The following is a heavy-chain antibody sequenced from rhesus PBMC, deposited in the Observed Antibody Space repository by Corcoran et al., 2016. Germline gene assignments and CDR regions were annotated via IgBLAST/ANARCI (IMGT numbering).Heavy chain of an antibody. V-gene: IGHV4S10*01. CDR3: ARDGEYSNYVRYWYFDL. J-gene: IGHJ2*01. D-gene: IGHD4-23*01. CDR2: IYGSSTST. Sequence: QVQLQESGPGVVKPSETLSLTCAVSGGSISDSYRWSWIRQPPGKGLEWIGYIYGSSTSTNYNPSLKSRVTISKDTSKNQVSLKLSSVTAADTAVYYCARDGEYSNYVRYWYFDLWGPGTPITISS. CDR1: GGSISDSYR.